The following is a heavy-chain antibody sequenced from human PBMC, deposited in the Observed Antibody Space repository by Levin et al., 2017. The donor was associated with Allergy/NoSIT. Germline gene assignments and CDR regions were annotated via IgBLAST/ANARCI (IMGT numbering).Heavy chain of an antibody. J-gene: IGHJ2*01. D-gene: IGHD6-13*01. CDR2: IFSNDEK. V-gene: IGHV2-26*01. Sequence: SGPTLVKPTETLTLTCTVSGFSLSNDRMGVSWIRQPPGKALEWLAHIFSNDEKSYSTSLKSRLTISKDTSKSQVVLTMTNMDPVDTATYYCARIGEGVPAAGDNWYFDLWGRGTLVSVSS. CDR1: GFSLSNDRMG. CDR3: ARIGEGVPAAGDNWYFDL.